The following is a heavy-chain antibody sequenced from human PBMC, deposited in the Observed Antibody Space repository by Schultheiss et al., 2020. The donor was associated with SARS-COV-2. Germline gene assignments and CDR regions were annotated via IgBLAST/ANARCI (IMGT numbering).Heavy chain of an antibody. J-gene: IGHJ6*03. Sequence: SETLSLTCAVYGGPFNNYYWTWIRQPPTKGVEWIGEIKDSGRTTNYNPSLKSRVTISADSAKNHFFLKVTSVSAADTALYYCTRAERGYSYDNKYYYYVDVWGTGAAVTVSS. CDR3: TRAERGYSYDNKYYYYVDV. V-gene: IGHV4-34*01. CDR1: GGPFNNYY. CDR2: IKDSGRTT. D-gene: IGHD5-18*01.